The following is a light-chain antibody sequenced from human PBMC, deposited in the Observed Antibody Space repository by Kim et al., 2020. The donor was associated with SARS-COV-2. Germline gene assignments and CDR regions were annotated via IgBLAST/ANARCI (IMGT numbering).Light chain of an antibody. J-gene: IGKJ3*01. Sequence: EIVLTQSPGTLSLSPGERATLSCRASQSVSSSHLAWYQQKPGQAPRLLIYGASTRATGIPDRFSGSGSGTDFTLTISRLEPEDFAVYYCQQYSSSPPRFTFGPGTKVDIK. CDR3: QQYSSSPPRFT. V-gene: IGKV3-20*01. CDR2: GAS. CDR1: QSVSSSH.